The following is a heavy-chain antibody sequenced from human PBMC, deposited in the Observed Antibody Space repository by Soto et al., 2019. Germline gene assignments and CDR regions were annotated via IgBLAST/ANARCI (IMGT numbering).Heavy chain of an antibody. CDR1: GGSMISYY. D-gene: IGHD3-10*01. J-gene: IGHJ6*02. CDR2: ISYAGST. V-gene: IGHV4-59*08. Sequence: PSETLSLTCTVSGGSMISYYWSWIRQPPGRGLEWIGYISYAGSTSYNPSLKSRLTISVDTSKNQFSLKLASVTAADTAVYYCLTQGFGPLHGLVDVWGQGTTVTVSS. CDR3: LTQGFGPLHGLVDV.